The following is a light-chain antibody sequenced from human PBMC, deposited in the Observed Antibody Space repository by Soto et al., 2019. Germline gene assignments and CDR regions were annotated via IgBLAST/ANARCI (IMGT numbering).Light chain of an antibody. J-gene: IGKJ3*01. CDR3: QYYNSYS. V-gene: IGKV1-5*02. Sequence: DIQMTQSPSSLSAAVGDRVTIICRASQSISSYLNWYQQKPGKAPKLLIYAASSLQSGVPSRFSGSGSGTEFTLTISSLKPDDFATYYCQYYNSYSFGPGTKVDIK. CDR2: AAS. CDR1: QSISSY.